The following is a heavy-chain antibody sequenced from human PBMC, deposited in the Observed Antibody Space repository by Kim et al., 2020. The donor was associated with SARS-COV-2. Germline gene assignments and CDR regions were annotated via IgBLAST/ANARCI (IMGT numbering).Heavy chain of an antibody. V-gene: IGHV3-33*01. D-gene: IGHD6-19*01. J-gene: IGHJ4*02. Sequence: KYYADSVKGRFTISRDNSKNTLYLQMNSLRAEDTAVYYCARDRLSSGWPYWGQGTLVTVSS. CDR2: K. CDR3: ARDRLSSGWPY.